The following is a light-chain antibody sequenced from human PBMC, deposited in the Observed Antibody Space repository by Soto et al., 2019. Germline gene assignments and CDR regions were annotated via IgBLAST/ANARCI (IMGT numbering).Light chain of an antibody. CDR1: QSISSTY. V-gene: IGKV3-20*01. CDR2: GAS. Sequence: EIVLTQSPGTLSLSPGERATLSCRASQSISSTYLVWYQHKPGQAPRLLIYGASNRAGGVPDRFSGSESGTDFTLTISRLEPEDLAVYYCQQYGNSRWTFGQGTKVEIK. J-gene: IGKJ1*01. CDR3: QQYGNSRWT.